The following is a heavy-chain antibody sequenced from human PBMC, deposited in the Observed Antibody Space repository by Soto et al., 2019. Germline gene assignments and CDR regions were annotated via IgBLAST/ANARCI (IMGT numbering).Heavy chain of an antibody. D-gene: IGHD2-2*02. Sequence: GGSLRLSCAASGFTFSSYSMNWVRQAPGKGLEWVSSISSSSSYIYYADSVKGRFTISRDNAKNSLYLQMNSLRAEDTAVYYCAKALRDIVVVPAAIYYFDYWGQGTLVTVSS. CDR2: ISSSSSYI. J-gene: IGHJ4*02. CDR3: AKALRDIVVVPAAIYYFDY. CDR1: GFTFSSYS. V-gene: IGHV3-21*01.